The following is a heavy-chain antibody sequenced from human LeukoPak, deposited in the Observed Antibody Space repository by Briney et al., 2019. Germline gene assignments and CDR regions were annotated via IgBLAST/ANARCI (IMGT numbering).Heavy chain of an antibody. Sequence: GGSLRLSCAASGFTFSSYSMNWVRQAPGKGLEWVSSISSSSSYIYYADSVKGRFTISRDNAKNSLYLQMNSLRAEDTALYYCAKSFGNSPNFDYWGQGTLVTVSS. CDR3: AKSFGNSPNFDY. V-gene: IGHV3-21*04. CDR1: GFTFSSYS. J-gene: IGHJ4*02. D-gene: IGHD1-14*01. CDR2: ISSSSSYI.